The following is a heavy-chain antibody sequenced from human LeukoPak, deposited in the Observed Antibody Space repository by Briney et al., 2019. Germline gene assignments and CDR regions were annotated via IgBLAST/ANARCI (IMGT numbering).Heavy chain of an antibody. J-gene: IGHJ4*02. Sequence: GGSLRLSCAASGFNFITAAMTWVRQAPGKGLEWVSLIGSSGGSTYYADSVKGRFSISRDNSENTLYLQMNSLGAEDTAVYYCAKQRRDGYNTNYYFDYRGQGTLATVSS. V-gene: IGHV3-23*01. CDR1: GFNFITAA. D-gene: IGHD5-24*01. CDR2: IGSSGGST. CDR3: AKQRRDGYNTNYYFDY.